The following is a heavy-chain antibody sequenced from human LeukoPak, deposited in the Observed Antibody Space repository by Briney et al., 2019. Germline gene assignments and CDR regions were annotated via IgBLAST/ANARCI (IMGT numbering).Heavy chain of an antibody. CDR1: GYSISSGYY. V-gene: IGHV4-38-2*02. J-gene: IGHJ5*02. D-gene: IGHD6-19*01. CDR2: IYHSGST. CDR3: ARNRIAVAAT. Sequence: PSETLSHTCTVSGYSISSGYYWGWIRQPPGKGLEWIGSIYHSGSTYYNPSLKSRVTISVDTSKNQFSLKLSSVTAADTAVYYCARNRIAVAATWGQGTLVTVSS.